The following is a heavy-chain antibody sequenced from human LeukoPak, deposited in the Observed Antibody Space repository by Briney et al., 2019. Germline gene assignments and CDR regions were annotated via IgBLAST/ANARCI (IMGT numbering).Heavy chain of an antibody. CDR1: GGSFSGYY. V-gene: IGHV4-34*01. D-gene: IGHD6-13*01. CDR2: INHSGST. Sequence: SETLSLTCAVYGGSFSGYYWSWIRQPPGKGLEWNGEINHSGSTNYNPSLKSRVTISVDTSKNQFSLKLSSVTAADTAVYYCARGGRYSSRLNWFDHWGQGTLVTVSS. CDR3: ARGGRYSSRLNWFDH. J-gene: IGHJ5*02.